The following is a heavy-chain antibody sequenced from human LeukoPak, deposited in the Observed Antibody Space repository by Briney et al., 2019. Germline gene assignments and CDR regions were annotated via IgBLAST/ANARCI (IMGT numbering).Heavy chain of an antibody. Sequence: GGSLRLSCAASGFTFSSYSMNWVRQAPGKGLEWVSYISSSISTKYYADSVKGRFTISRDNAKNTMSLQMNSLRADDTAVYYCAKEKKSGGWPLDYWGQGALVTVSS. CDR1: GFTFSSYS. V-gene: IGHV3-48*01. J-gene: IGHJ4*02. D-gene: IGHD2-15*01. CDR2: ISSSISTK. CDR3: AKEKKSGGWPLDY.